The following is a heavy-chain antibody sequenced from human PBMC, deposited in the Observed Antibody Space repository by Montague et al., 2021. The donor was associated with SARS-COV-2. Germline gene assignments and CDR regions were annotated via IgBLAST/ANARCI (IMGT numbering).Heavy chain of an antibody. Sequence: SETLSLTCTVSVRSISTEHYWGLSRPPAGNRLEFIGSIHHSGNTYNNPSLKSRFTISRDTSNSQFSLKLTSVTAADTAVYYCASQVAYLDYFDPWGQGTLVTVSS. CDR3: ASQVAYLDYFDP. V-gene: IGHV4-38-2*02. J-gene: IGHJ5*02. D-gene: IGHD4-11*01. CDR1: VRSISTEHY. CDR2: IHHSGNT.